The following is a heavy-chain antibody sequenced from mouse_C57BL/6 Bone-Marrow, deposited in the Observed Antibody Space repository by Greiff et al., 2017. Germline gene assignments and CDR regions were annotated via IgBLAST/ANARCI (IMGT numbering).Heavy chain of an antibody. CDR2: ISSGGSYT. CDR3: ARPPDFDY. CDR1: GFTFSSYG. V-gene: IGHV5-6*01. Sequence: EVQGVESGGDLVKPGGSLKLSCAASGFTFSSYGMSWVRQTPDKRLEWVATISSGGSYTYYPDSVKGRFTISRDNAKNTLYLQMSSLKSEDTAMYYCARPPDFDYWGQGTTLTVSS. J-gene: IGHJ2*01.